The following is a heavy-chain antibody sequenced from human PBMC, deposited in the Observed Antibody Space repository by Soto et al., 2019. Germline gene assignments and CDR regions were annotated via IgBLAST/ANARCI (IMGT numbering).Heavy chain of an antibody. Sequence: SETLSLTCTVSGGSMSSYYWSWFRQPPGKGLEWIGYIYYTGTTNYYPSLKSRATISVDTSRNQFSLNLSSVTAADTAVYYCARASERWLQSPFDYWGQGTLVTVSS. CDR2: IYYTGTT. CDR3: ARASERWLQSPFDY. CDR1: GGSMSSYY. V-gene: IGHV4-59*12. D-gene: IGHD5-12*01. J-gene: IGHJ4*02.